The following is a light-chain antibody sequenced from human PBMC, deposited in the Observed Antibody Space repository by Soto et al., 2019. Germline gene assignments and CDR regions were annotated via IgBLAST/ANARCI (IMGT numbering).Light chain of an antibody. J-gene: IGKJ1*01. CDR1: QSILYSSNNKNY. V-gene: IGKV4-1*01. CDR3: HQYHSSPWT. CDR2: WAS. Sequence: VMTQSPDSLAVSLGERATINCKSRQSILYSSNNKNYLAWYQQKPGQPPKLLIYWASTRAFGVPDRFSGSGSGTDFTLTISSLQAEDVALYFCHQYHSSPWTFGQGTKVEIK.